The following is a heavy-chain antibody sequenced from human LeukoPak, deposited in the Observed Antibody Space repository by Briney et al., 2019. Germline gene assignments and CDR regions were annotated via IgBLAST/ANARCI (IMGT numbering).Heavy chain of an antibody. CDR3: AKAERWEVFFSPVDV. CDR1: GFTFSSYS. V-gene: IGHV3-48*01. J-gene: IGHJ6*02. CDR2: ISSSSSTI. D-gene: IGHD1-26*01. Sequence: PGGSLRLSCAASGFTFSSYSMNWVRQAPGKGLEWVSYISSSSSTIYYADSVKGRFTISRDNAKNSLYLQMNSLRAEDTAVYRCAKAERWEVFFSPVDVWGQGTTVTVSS.